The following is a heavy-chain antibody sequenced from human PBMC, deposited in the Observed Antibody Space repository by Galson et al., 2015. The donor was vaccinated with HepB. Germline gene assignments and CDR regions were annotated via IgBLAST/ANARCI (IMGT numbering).Heavy chain of an antibody. V-gene: IGHV3-23*01. CDR3: AKGGGSSSWYRLD. CDR2: ISGSGSRT. CDR1: GFTFSSYA. Sequence: SLRLSCAASGFTFSSYAMSWVRQAPGKGLEWVSSISGSGSRTDYADSVKGRFTISRDNSNNTLYLQMNSLRGEDTAVYYCAKGGGSSSWYRLDWGQGTLVTVSS. J-gene: IGHJ4*02. D-gene: IGHD6-13*01.